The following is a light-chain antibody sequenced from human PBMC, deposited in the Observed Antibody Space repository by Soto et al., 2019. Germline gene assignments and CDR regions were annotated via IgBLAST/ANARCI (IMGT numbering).Light chain of an antibody. Sequence: EIVMTQSPATLSVSPGERATLSCRASQSISYNLAWYQQKPGQAPRLLIYGASTRATGIPARFSGSGSGTEFTLTISSLQSEVFAVYYCQQYNNWPPYTFGQGTKLEIK. CDR3: QQYNNWPPYT. V-gene: IGKV3-15*01. CDR1: QSISYN. J-gene: IGKJ2*01. CDR2: GAS.